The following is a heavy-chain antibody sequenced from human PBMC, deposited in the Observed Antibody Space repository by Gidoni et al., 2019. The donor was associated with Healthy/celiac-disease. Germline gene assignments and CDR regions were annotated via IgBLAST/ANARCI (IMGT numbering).Heavy chain of an antibody. CDR2: IYYSGST. CDR1: GGSISSSSYY. Sequence: QLQLQESGPGLVKPSETLSLTCTVSGGSISSSSYYWGWIRQPPGKGLEWIGSIYYSGSTYYNPSLKSRVTISVDTSKNQFSLKLSSVTAADTAVYYCARHFSGTERSYYYGMDVWGQGTTVTVSS. D-gene: IGHD1-1*01. V-gene: IGHV4-39*01. CDR3: ARHFSGTERSYYYGMDV. J-gene: IGHJ6*02.